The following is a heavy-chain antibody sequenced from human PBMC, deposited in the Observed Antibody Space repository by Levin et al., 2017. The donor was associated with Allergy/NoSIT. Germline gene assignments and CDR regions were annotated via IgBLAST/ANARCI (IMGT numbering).Heavy chain of an antibody. CDR1: GGSFRGYY. CDR2: INHSGST. Sequence: SPTLSLPCAVYGGSFRGYYWSWIRQPPGKGLEWIGEINHSGSTNYNPSLKSRVTISVDTSKNQFSLKLSSVTAADTAVYYCARGSSANYYDYYMDVWGKGTTVTVSS. D-gene: IGHD6-25*01. CDR3: ARGSSANYYDYYMDV. V-gene: IGHV4-34*01. J-gene: IGHJ6*03.